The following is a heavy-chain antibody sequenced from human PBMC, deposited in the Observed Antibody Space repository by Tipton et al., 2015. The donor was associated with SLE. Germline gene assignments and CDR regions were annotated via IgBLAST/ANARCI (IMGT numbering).Heavy chain of an antibody. V-gene: IGHV4-61*01. CDR3: ARREVEMAPLGFDS. Sequence: TLSLTCSVSGVSISTSRYYWSWIRQPPGKGLEWIGDIYNSGITNYNPSLKGRVTMLVDTSKNEFSLKVGSVTAADTAVYYCARREVEMAPLGFDSWGQGTLVTVSS. J-gene: IGHJ4*02. D-gene: IGHD5-24*01. CDR2: IYNSGIT. CDR1: GVSISTSRYY.